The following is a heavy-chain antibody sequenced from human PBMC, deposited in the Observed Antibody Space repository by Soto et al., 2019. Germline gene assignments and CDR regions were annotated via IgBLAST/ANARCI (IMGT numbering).Heavy chain of an antibody. CDR3: ARVVGYSYGSHLHYYYYGMDV. Sequence: LRLSCAASGFTFSSYGMHWVRQAPGKGLEWVAVIWYDGSNKYYADSVKGRFTISRDNSKNTLYLQMNSLRAEDTAGYYCARVVGYSYGSHLHYYYYGMDVWGQGTTVTVSS. V-gene: IGHV3-33*01. J-gene: IGHJ6*02. D-gene: IGHD5-18*01. CDR2: IWYDGSNK. CDR1: GFTFSSYG.